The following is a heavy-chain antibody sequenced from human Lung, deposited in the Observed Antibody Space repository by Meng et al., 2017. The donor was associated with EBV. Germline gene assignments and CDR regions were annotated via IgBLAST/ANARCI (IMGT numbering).Heavy chain of an antibody. D-gene: IGHD6-25*01. CDR3: SRDLVGSDDD. Sequence: EGELGESGGALVQRGGSLGLSCAASGFTFSSYWMNWVRQVPGKGLVWVSRINEDGGITTYADSVKGRFTIFRDNTKNTLYLQMNSLRAEDTAVYFCSRDLVGSDDDWGQGTLVTVSS. CDR2: INEDGGIT. J-gene: IGHJ4*02. V-gene: IGHV3-74*01. CDR1: GFTFSSYW.